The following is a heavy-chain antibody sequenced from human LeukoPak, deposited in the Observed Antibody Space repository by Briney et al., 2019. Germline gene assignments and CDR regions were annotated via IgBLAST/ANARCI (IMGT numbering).Heavy chain of an antibody. D-gene: IGHD2-8*01. CDR2: IRYDGSNK. Sequence: AGGSLRLSCAASGFTFSSCGMHWVRQAPGKGLEWVAFIRYDGSNKYYADSVKGRFTISRDNSKNTLYLQMNSLRAEDTAVYYCKMVYARGMYYYMDVWGKGTTVTVSS. V-gene: IGHV3-30*02. CDR1: GFTFSSCG. J-gene: IGHJ6*03. CDR3: KMVYARGMYYYMDV.